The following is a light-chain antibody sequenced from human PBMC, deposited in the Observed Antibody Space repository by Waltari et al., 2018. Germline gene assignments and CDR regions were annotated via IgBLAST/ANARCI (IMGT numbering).Light chain of an antibody. J-gene: IGLJ3*02. CDR1: SSAVGGSNF. Sequence: QSALTQPPSASGSPGQSVTIACTGTSSAVGGSNFFSWYQQYPGKAPKLIIYEISKRPSGVPDRFSGSKSGNTASLTVSGLQPEGEAEYFCSSYAATHNLVFGGGTKLTV. V-gene: IGLV2-8*01. CDR3: SSYAATHNLV. CDR2: EIS.